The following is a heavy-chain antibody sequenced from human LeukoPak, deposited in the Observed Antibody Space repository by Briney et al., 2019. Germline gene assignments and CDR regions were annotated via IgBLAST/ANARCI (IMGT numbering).Heavy chain of an antibody. CDR3: ARVLYYYDSSGYYSPDAFDI. CDR2: IYYSGST. J-gene: IGHJ3*02. V-gene: IGHV4-59*12. CDR1: GGSISTYF. Sequence: SETLSLTCTVSGGSISTYFWSWVRQPPGKGLEWIGYIYYSGSTYYNPSLKSRVTISVDTSKNQFSLKLSSVTAADTAVYYCARVLYYYDSSGYYSPDAFDIWGQGTMVTVSS. D-gene: IGHD3-22*01.